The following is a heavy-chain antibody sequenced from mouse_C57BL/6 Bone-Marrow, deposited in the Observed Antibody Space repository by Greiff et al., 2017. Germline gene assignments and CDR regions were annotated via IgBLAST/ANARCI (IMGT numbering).Heavy chain of an antibody. CDR1: GFNIKDDY. V-gene: IGHV14-4*01. D-gene: IGHD2-3*01. J-gene: IGHJ2*01. CDR3: SSFDGNYFDF. Sequence: VQLQQSGAELVRPGASVKLSCTASGFNIKDDYIHWVKQRPEQGLEWIGWIDPEIGDTEYASKVQGKATITSDTYSNTAYLQLSSLTSEDTAVYYCSSFDGNYFDFWCQGTPLTVAS. CDR2: IDPEIGDT.